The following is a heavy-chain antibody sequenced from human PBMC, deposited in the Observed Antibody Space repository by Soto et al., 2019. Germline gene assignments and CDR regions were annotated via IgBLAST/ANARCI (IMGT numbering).Heavy chain of an antibody. CDR3: ASGGSTAEPLDY. D-gene: IGHD4-4*01. V-gene: IGHV3-53*01. CDR2: IYSGGST. J-gene: IGHJ4*02. CDR1: GFTVRSNY. Sequence: GGALRLSCAASGFTVRSNYMSWVRQAQGKGLEWVAVIYSGGSTYYADSVKGRFTISRDNSKNTLYLQMNSLRAEDTAVYACASGGSTAEPLDYWGQVTLVTVSA.